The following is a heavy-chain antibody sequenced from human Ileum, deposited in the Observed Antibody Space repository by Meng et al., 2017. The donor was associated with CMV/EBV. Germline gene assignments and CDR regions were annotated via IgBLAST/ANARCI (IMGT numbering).Heavy chain of an antibody. D-gene: IGHD3-16*01. Sequence: GSLRLSCAASGFTFSSDWMSWIRQPAGKGLEWIGGIYDSGSTYHNPSLKSRVTMSVDTSKNQFSLKLSSVTAADTAVYYCARVWGRGGLTNGLDVWGQGTTVTVSS. J-gene: IGHJ6*02. CDR3: ARVWGRGGLTNGLDV. CDR1: GFTFSSDW. V-gene: IGHV4-59*10. CDR2: IYDSGST.